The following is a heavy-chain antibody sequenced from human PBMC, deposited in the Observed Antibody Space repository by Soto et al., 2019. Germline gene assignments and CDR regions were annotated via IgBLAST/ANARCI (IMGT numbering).Heavy chain of an antibody. V-gene: IGHV1-8*01. CDR2: MNPNSGNT. J-gene: IGHJ4*02. CDR3: ASSSSGWYLY. Sequence: QVQLVQSGAEVKKPGASVKVCCKASGYTFTSYDMNWIREATGQGLEWMGWMNPNSGNTGYAQKFQGRVTMTRNTSISTAYIELSSLRSEDTAVYYCASSSSGWYLYWGRGTLVTVSS. CDR1: GYTFTSYD. D-gene: IGHD6-19*01.